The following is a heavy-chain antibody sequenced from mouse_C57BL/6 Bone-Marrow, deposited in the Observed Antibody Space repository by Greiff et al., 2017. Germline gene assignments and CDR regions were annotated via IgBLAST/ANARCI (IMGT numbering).Heavy chain of an antibody. CDR1: GYSITSGYY. V-gene: IGHV3-6*01. Sequence: EVKLLESGPGLVKPSQSLSLTCSVTGYSITSGYYWNWIRQFPGNKLEWMGYISYDGSNNYNPSLKNRISITRDTSKNQFFLKLNSVTTEDTATYYCARKGRTYDGYYGAWFAYWGQGTLVTVSA. CDR3: ARKGRTYDGYYGAWFAY. D-gene: IGHD2-3*01. J-gene: IGHJ3*01. CDR2: ISYDGSN.